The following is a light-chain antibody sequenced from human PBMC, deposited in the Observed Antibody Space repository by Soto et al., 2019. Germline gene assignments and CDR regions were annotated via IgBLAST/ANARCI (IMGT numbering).Light chain of an antibody. V-gene: IGKV1-39*01. CDR1: QTISNY. Sequence: DIQMTQSPSSLSASVGDRVTITCRASQTISNYLNWYQQKPREAPKLLIYAASTLQSGVPSRFSGSGSGTDFTLTISSLQPEDVASFYCQQSYSLPGTFGQGTKLEI. CDR3: QQSYSLPGT. CDR2: AAS. J-gene: IGKJ2*02.